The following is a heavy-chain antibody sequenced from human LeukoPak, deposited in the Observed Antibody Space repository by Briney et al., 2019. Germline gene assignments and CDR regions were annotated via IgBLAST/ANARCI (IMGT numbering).Heavy chain of an antibody. CDR3: AGVGDYVWGSYSY. D-gene: IGHD3-16*01. J-gene: IGHJ4*02. CDR1: GGTFSSYA. CDR2: IIPIFGTA. V-gene: IGHV1-69*05. Sequence: SVKVSCKASGGTFSSYAISWVRQAPGQGLEWMGGIIPIFGTANYAQKFQGRVTITTDESTSTAYMELSSLRSEDTAVYYCAGVGDYVWGSYSYWGQGTLVTVSS.